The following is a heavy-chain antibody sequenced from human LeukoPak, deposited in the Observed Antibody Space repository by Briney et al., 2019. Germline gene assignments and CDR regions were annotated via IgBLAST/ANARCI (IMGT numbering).Heavy chain of an antibody. J-gene: IGHJ4*02. V-gene: IGHV1-2*02. CDR2: INPNSGGT. Sequence: ASVNVSCKASVYTFTGYYMHWVRQAPGQGLEWMGWINPNSGGTNYAQKFQGRVTMTRDTSISTAYMELSRLRSDDTAVYYCARVGTAMVKFGYWGQGTLVTVSS. CDR1: VYTFTGYY. CDR3: ARVGTAMVKFGY. D-gene: IGHD5-18*01.